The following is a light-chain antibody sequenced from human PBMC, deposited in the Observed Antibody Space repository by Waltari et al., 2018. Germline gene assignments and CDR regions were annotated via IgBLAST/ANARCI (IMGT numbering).Light chain of an antibody. J-gene: IGLJ2*01. Sequence: QSALTQPPSASGSPGQSVTISCTGTSSDVGGYNSVSWYQQHPGKAPKLMIYEVSKRPSGVPDRFSGSTSGNTASLTVSGLQAEDEADFYCSSYAGSNAVIFGGGTKLTVL. CDR2: EVS. V-gene: IGLV2-8*01. CDR1: SSDVGGYNS. CDR3: SSYAGSNAVI.